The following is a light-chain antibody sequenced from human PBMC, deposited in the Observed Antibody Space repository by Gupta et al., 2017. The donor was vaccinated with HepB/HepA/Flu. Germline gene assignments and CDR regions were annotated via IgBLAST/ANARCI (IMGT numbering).Light chain of an antibody. V-gene: IGLV2-14*03. Sequence: PASVSGSPGQSITISCTGTSSDVGGYNSVSWSQQHPGKAPTLMIYDVSNRPSGVSNRFSGSKSGNTASLTISGLQAEDDADYYCSSYTSSSAVVFGGGTKLTVL. J-gene: IGLJ2*01. CDR2: DVS. CDR3: SSYTSSSAVV. CDR1: SSDVGGYNS.